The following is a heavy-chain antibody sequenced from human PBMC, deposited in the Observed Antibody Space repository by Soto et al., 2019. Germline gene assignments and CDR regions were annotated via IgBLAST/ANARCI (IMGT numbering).Heavy chain of an antibody. CDR1: RFTFSSYG. V-gene: IGHV3-30*04. CDR2: ISYDGMNE. CDR3: ARGSLRAAALDY. J-gene: IGHJ4*02. Sequence: GGSLRLSCAASRFTFSSYGMHWVRQAPGKGLEWVTLISYDGMNEYYADSVKGRFTTSRDSSENMLYLHMDSLRAEDTAVYYCARGSLRAAALDYWGQGTLVTVSS.